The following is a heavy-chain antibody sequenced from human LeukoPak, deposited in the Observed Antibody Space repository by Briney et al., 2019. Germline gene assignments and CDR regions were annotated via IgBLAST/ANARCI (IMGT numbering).Heavy chain of an antibody. Sequence: GGSLRLSCAASGFTFSSYSMNWVRQAPGKGLEWVSYISSSSSTIYYADSVKGRFTISRDNTKNSLYLQMNSLRAEDTAVYYCARDEVGVFDYWGQGTLVTVSS. CDR2: ISSSSSTI. V-gene: IGHV3-48*01. CDR3: ARDEVGVFDY. CDR1: GFTFSSYS. J-gene: IGHJ4*02. D-gene: IGHD1-26*01.